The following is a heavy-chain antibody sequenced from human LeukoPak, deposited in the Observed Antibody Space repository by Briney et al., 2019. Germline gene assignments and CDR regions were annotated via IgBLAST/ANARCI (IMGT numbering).Heavy chain of an antibody. CDR2: ISHSGST. CDR1: GGSFSGYY. V-gene: IGHV4-38-2*01. CDR3: ARLFYDSRGYYSGNAFDI. J-gene: IGHJ3*02. D-gene: IGHD3-22*01. Sequence: SETLSLTCAVYGGSFSGYYWGWIRQPPGKGLEWIGSISHSGSTYYNPSLKSRVTISVDTSKNQISLKLSSVTAADTAMHYCARLFYDSRGYYSGNAFDIWGQGTMVTVSS.